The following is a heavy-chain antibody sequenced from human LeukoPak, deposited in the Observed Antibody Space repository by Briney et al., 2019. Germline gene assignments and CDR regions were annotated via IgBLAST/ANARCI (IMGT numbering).Heavy chain of an antibody. CDR3: ARGPNSNWSGLDF. J-gene: IGHJ4*02. Sequence: GGSLRLSCAASGFTFDDYAMHWVRQAPGKGLEWVSGISWNSGSIGYADSVKGRFTVSRDNAKNTLYLQVNNLRAEDTAVYYCARGPNSNWSGLDFRGQGTLLTVSS. V-gene: IGHV3-9*01. CDR2: ISWNSGSI. CDR1: GFTFDDYA. D-gene: IGHD6-6*01.